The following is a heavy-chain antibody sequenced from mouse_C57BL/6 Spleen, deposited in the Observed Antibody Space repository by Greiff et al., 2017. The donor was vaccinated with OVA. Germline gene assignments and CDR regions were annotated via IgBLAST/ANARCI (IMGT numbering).Heavy chain of an antibody. CDR3: ANLITTVFDY. D-gene: IGHD1-1*01. CDR1: GYTFTSYT. Sequence: QVQLQQSGAELARPGASVKMSCKASGYTFTSYTMHWVKQRPGQGLEWIGYINPSSGYTKYNQKFKDKATLTADKSSSTAYMQLSSLTSEDSAVYYGANLITTVFDYWGQGTTLTVSS. CDR2: INPSSGYT. V-gene: IGHV1-4*01. J-gene: IGHJ2*01.